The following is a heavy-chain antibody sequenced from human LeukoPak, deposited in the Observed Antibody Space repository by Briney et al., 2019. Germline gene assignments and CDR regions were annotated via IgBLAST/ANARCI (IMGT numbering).Heavy chain of an antibody. Sequence: ASVKVSCKASGYTFTSYDINWVRQATGQGLEWMGRMNPNSGNTGYAQKFQGRVTMTRNTSISTAYMELSSLRSEDTVVYYCARGPPKVYSSSRWPFYWGQGTLVTVSS. D-gene: IGHD6-6*01. J-gene: IGHJ4*02. CDR3: ARGPPKVYSSSRWPFY. CDR1: GYTFTSYD. V-gene: IGHV1-8*01. CDR2: MNPNSGNT.